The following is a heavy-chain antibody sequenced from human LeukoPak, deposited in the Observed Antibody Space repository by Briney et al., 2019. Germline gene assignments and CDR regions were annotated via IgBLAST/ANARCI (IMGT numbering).Heavy chain of an antibody. J-gene: IGHJ4*02. D-gene: IGHD3-10*01. CDR2: IYPSDSYT. CDR1: GYSFTSYW. CDR3: ARHLYGSGSYYTGKFDY. V-gene: IGHV5-10-1*01. Sequence: PGESLKISCKGSGYSFTSYWISWVRRMPGKGLEWMGRIYPSDSYTNYSPSFQGHVTISADKSISTAYLQWSSLKASDTAMYYCARHLYGSGSYYTGKFDYWGQGTLVTVSS.